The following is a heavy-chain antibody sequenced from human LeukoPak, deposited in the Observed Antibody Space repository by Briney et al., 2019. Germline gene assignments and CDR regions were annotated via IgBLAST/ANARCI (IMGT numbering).Heavy chain of an antibody. CDR2: INHSGST. J-gene: IGHJ4*02. D-gene: IGHD4-17*01. CDR1: GGSFSGYY. V-gene: IGHV4-34*01. Sequence: SETLSLTCAVYGGSFSGYYWSWIRQPPGKGLEWIGEINHSGSTNYNPSLKSRVTISVNTSKNQFSLKLSSVTAADTAVYYCAIPGANTVTKLDYWGQGTLVTVSS. CDR3: AIPGANTVTKLDY.